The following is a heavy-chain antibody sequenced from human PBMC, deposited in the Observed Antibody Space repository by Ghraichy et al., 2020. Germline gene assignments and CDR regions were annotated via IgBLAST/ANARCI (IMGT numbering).Heavy chain of an antibody. J-gene: IGHJ6*02. V-gene: IGHV3-21*06. CDR1: GFTLSSCS. CDR3: ARDKRGVAARRYGMDV. Sequence: GGSLRLSCAASGFTLSSCSINWVRQAPGKGLEWVSSISSNSDYTYYADSVKGRFTISKDNAKNSLYLQMNSLRVEDTAMYYCARDKRGVAARRYGMDVWGQGTTVTVSS. CDR2: ISSNSDYT. D-gene: IGHD6-6*01.